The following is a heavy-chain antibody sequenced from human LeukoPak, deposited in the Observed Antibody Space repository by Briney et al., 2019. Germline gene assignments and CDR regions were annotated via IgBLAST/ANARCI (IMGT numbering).Heavy chain of an antibody. J-gene: IGHJ4*02. Sequence: GALRLSFAASGFTLSTYDMYWVRQITGKGLEWVSVIGSTGDTSYLGSVKGRFIVSRDNAKNSLHLHINNLRPGDSGVYYCARVDNGFDSWGQGTLVIVSS. CDR3: ARVDNGFDS. CDR2: IGSTGDT. CDR1: GFTLSTYD. V-gene: IGHV3-13*01. D-gene: IGHD4-17*01.